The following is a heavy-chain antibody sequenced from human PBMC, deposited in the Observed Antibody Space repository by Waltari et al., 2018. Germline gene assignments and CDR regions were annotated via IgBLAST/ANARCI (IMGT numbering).Heavy chain of an antibody. J-gene: IGHJ6*02. Sequence: EVQLVESGGGLVKPGGSLRLSCVASGFKFSAYAMNWVRQAPGKGREWVSSIVRCSSFMDYADSVRGRFTVSRDNAKNTLYLQMDTLRAEDTAVYYCAREGAEQWVVEDYGMDVWGQGTTVTVSS. CDR1: GFKFSAYA. CDR2: IVRCSSFM. CDR3: AREGAEQWVVEDYGMDV. D-gene: IGHD6-19*01. V-gene: IGHV3-21*02.